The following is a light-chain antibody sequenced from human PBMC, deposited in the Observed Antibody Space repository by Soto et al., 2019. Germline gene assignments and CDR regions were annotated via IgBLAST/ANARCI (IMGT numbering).Light chain of an antibody. V-gene: IGKV3-20*01. CDR2: GAS. Sequence: EIVLTQSPGTLSLSPGERATLSCRASQSVSNNYLAWYQQQPGQAPRHLIYGASSRATGVPDRFSGSGSGTDFTITISRLEPDDFAVYYCQQYGNSPPYTFGKGTKLEIK. J-gene: IGKJ2*01. CDR3: QQYGNSPPYT. CDR1: QSVSNNY.